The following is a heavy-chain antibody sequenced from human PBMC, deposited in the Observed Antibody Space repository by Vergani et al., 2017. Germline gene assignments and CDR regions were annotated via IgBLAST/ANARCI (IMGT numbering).Heavy chain of an antibody. CDR2: INPSGGST. J-gene: IGHJ4*02. D-gene: IGHD6-19*01. Sequence: QVQLVQSGAEVKKPGASVKVSCKASGYTFTSYYMHWVRQAPGQGLEWMGIINPSGGSTSYAQKFQGRVTMTRDTSTSTVYMELSRLRSDDTAVYYCARVGAKGSGWYLYYFDYWGQGTLVTVSS. V-gene: IGHV1-46*01. CDR1: GYTFTSYY. CDR3: ARVGAKGSGWYLYYFDY.